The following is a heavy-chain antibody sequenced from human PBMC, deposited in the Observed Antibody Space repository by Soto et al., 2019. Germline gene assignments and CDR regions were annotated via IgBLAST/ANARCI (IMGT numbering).Heavy chain of an antibody. V-gene: IGHV3-23*01. D-gene: IGHD1-1*01. CDR1: GFTFSSYA. Sequence: ESGGGSVQPGGSLRLSCVASGFTFSSYAMHWVRRPPGKGLEWVSSISGSGGTAYYADSVKGRFSISRDSLVNTLYLQMNSLRAEDTAVYYCAKGRGQNWNVDYWGQGTLVTVSP. CDR3: AKGRGQNWNVDY. J-gene: IGHJ4*02. CDR2: ISGSGGTA.